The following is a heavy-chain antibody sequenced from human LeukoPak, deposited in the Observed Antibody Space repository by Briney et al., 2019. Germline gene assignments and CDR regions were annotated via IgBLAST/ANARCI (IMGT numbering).Heavy chain of an antibody. CDR2: ISTDGGST. J-gene: IGHJ4*02. Sequence: PGGSLRLSCSASGFTFSSYAMHWVRQAPGKGLEYVSGISTDGGSTSYADSQKGRFTISRDNSKNTLYLQMSSLRPEDTAVYYCVKDLSGSYSFDYWGQGTLVTVSS. D-gene: IGHD1-26*01. CDR1: GFTFSSYA. V-gene: IGHV3-64D*09. CDR3: VKDLSGSYSFDY.